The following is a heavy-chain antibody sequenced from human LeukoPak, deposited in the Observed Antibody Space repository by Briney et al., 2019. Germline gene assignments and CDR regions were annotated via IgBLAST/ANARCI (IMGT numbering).Heavy chain of an antibody. D-gene: IGHD1-26*01. V-gene: IGHV3-23*01. CDR3: AKDPESGSYLNDFDY. Sequence: GGSLRLSCAASGFTFSSYAMSWVRQAPGKALEWVSAISGSGGSTYYADPVKGRFTISRDNSKNTLYLQMNSLRAEDTAVYYCAKDPESGSYLNDFDYWGQGTLVTVSS. CDR2: ISGSGGST. J-gene: IGHJ4*02. CDR1: GFTFSSYA.